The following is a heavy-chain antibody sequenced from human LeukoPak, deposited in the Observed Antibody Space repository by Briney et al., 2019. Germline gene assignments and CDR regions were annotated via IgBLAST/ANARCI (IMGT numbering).Heavy chain of an antibody. CDR1: GFTFDDYA. D-gene: IGHD2-2*01. V-gene: IGHV3-43D*03. J-gene: IGHJ6*03. CDR3: AKASRPFYYSYYMDV. Sequence: PGRSLRLSCAASGFTFDDYAMHWVRQAPGKGLEWGSLISWDGGSTYYADSVKGRFTISRDNSKNSLYLQMNSLRAEDTALYYCAKASRPFYYSYYMDVWGKGTTVTVSS. CDR2: ISWDGGST.